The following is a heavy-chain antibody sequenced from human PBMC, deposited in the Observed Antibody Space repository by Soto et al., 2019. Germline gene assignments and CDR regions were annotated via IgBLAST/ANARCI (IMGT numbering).Heavy chain of an antibody. CDR2: INPSGGST. CDR1: GYTFTSYY. CDR3: ARDDSSGGNVA. Sequence: QVQLVQSGAEVKKPGASVKVSCKASGYTFTSYYMHWVRQAPGQGLEWMGIINPSGGSTSYAQKLQGRVTMTRDTSTSTVYMELSSLISEDTAVYYCARDDSSGGNVAWGQGTLVTVSS. D-gene: IGHD6-19*01. V-gene: IGHV1-46*01. J-gene: IGHJ5*02.